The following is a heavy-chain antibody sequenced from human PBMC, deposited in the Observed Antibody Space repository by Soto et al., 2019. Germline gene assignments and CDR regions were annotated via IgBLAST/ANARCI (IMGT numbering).Heavy chain of an antibody. Sequence: EVRLVESGGDSVQPGMSLRLSCVGSAFNIPDRAMHWVRQAPGKGLEWVSGIYWNSARIDYAESVKGRFTISRGNAKNTLYLQMDSLTTVDTAFYYCIREMDAGGLDNWGQGTLVTVSS. J-gene: IGHJ4*02. CDR3: IREMDAGGLDN. V-gene: IGHV3-9*01. CDR1: AFNIPDRA. D-gene: IGHD3-16*01. CDR2: IYWNSARI.